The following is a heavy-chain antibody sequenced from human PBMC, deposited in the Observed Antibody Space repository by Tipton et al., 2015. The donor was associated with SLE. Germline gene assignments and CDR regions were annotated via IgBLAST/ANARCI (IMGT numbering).Heavy chain of an antibody. Sequence: TLSLTCTVSGGSITSSSYYWGWVRQPPGKGLEWIASIYYSGSTYYNPSLKSRVTISVDTSKSQFSLRLNSVTAADTAVYYCARQRLRLLSPLDAWGQGTTVTVS. V-gene: IGHV4-39*01. CDR1: GGSITSSSYY. J-gene: IGHJ6*02. CDR2: IYYSGST. CDR3: ARQRLRLLSPLDA. D-gene: IGHD3-10*01.